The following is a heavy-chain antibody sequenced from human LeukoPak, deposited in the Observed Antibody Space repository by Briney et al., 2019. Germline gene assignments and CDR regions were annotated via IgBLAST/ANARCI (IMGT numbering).Heavy chain of an antibody. J-gene: IGHJ6*02. CDR1: GYSFTSHA. Sequence: ASVKVSCKASGYSFTSHALNWLRQAPGQGPEWMGWLNTNTGNPTYAQGFTGRFVFSLDTSVSTAYLQISSLKAEDTAVYYCARTFDDYYGMDVWGQGTTVTVSS. D-gene: IGHD3-9*01. CDR2: LNTNTGNP. CDR3: ARTFDDYYGMDV. V-gene: IGHV7-4-1*02.